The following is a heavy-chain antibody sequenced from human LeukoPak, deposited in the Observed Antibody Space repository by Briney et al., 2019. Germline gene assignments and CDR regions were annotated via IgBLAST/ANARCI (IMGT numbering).Heavy chain of an antibody. V-gene: IGHV3-23*01. J-gene: IGHJ4*02. D-gene: IGHD2-15*01. CDR3: ASRDACSGDICYGLGY. CDR2: ISWTRHDT. Sequence: GGSLRLSCAASGFTISSNGMHWVRQAPGKGLEWVSGISWTRHDTYCADSVKGRFTISRDNSKNTLYLQMNSLRGEDTATYYCASRDACSGDICYGLGYWGQGTLVTVST. CDR1: GFTISSNG.